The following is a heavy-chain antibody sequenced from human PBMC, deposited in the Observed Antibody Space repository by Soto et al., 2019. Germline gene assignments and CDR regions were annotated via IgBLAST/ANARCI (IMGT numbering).Heavy chain of an antibody. CDR1: GFTFSSYA. CDR3: ARGDRGGSGSPASYYFSGLDV. J-gene: IGHJ6*02. Sequence: DVQLLESGGHLVQPGGSLRLSCAASGFTFSSYAMSWVRQAPGKGLEWVSSVSAGGDMTYYSDSVKGRFTISRDNSNNALFLQMNGLGIEDTALYYCARGDRGGSGSPASYYFSGLDVWGQGATVTVS. V-gene: IGHV3-23*01. D-gene: IGHD3-10*01. CDR2: VSAGGDMT.